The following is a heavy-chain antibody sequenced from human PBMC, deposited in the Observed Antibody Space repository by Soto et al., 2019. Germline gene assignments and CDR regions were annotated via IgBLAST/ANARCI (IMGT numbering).Heavy chain of an antibody. J-gene: IGHJ6*02. D-gene: IGHD5-12*01. CDR1: GFTFSSYE. V-gene: IGHV3-48*03. Sequence: AGSLTLSCEASGFTFSSYEMNWVRQAPGKGQEWVSYISSSGSTIYYADSVKGRFTISRDNAKNSLYLQMNSLRAEDTALYYCARAPSGRQSDYYYHGMDVWGQVTQVTI. CDR2: ISSSGSTI. CDR3: ARAPSGRQSDYYYHGMDV.